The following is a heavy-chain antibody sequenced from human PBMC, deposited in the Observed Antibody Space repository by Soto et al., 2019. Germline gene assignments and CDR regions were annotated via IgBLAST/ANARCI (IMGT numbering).Heavy chain of an antibody. CDR2: ISGSGGST. J-gene: IGHJ4*02. Sequence: PGGSLRLSCAASGCTFSSYAMSWVRQAPGKGLEWVSAISGSGGSTYYADSVKGRFTISRDNSKNTLYLQMNSLRAEDTAVYYCAKNLQVRYFDWLLYFYFDYWGQGTLVTVSS. D-gene: IGHD3-9*01. CDR3: AKNLQVRYFDWLLYFYFDY. V-gene: IGHV3-23*01. CDR1: GCTFSSYA.